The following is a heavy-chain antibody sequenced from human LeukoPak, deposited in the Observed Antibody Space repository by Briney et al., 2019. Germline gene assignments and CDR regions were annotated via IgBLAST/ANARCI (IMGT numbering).Heavy chain of an antibody. CDR1: GYTFTSYD. D-gene: IGHD2-2*01. CDR2: MNPNSGNT. Sequence: ASVKVSCKASGYTFTSYDINWVRQATGQGPEWMGWMNPNSGNTGFAQKFQGRVTMTRNTPISTAYMELSSLRSEDTAVYYCARGPTQVVVLGYYYMDVWGKGTTVTVSS. J-gene: IGHJ6*03. CDR3: ARGPTQVVVLGYYYMDV. V-gene: IGHV1-8*01.